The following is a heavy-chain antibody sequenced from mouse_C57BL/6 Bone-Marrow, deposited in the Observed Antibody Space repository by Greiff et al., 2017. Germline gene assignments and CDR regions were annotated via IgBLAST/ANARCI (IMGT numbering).Heavy chain of an antibody. Sequence: EVQRVESGGGLVQPGGSMKLSCVASGFTFSNYWMNWVRPSPEKGLEWVAQIRLKSDNYATHYAESVKGRFTISRDDSKSSVYLQMNNLRAEDTGIYYCTVYYYGRYWGQGTTLTVSS. D-gene: IGHD1-1*01. CDR1: GFTFSNYW. CDR2: IRLKSDNYAT. J-gene: IGHJ2*01. V-gene: IGHV6-3*01. CDR3: TVYYYGRY.